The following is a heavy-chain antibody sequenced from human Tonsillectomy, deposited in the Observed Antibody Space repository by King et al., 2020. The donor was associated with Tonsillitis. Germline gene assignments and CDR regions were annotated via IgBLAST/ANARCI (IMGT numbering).Heavy chain of an antibody. CDR3: AKSVMADASGSPPDY. J-gene: IGHJ4*02. D-gene: IGHD3-10*01. Sequence: VQLVESGGGLVQPGGSLRLSCAASGFTFSSYAMTCVRQAPGKGLEWVSAISGFGSSTSYADSVRGRFTIPRDDSKNTLYLQVNSLRAGDTAVYYCAKSVMADASGSPPDYWGQGTLVTVSS. CDR1: GFTFSSYA. CDR2: ISGFGSST. V-gene: IGHV3-23*04.